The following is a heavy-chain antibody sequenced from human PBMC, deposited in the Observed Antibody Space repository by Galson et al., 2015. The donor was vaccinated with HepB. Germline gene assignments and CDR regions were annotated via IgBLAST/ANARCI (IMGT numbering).Heavy chain of an antibody. V-gene: IGHV3-53*01. D-gene: IGHD4-23*01. J-gene: IGHJ3*02. CDR1: GFTVSSKY. Sequence: SLRLSCAASGFTVSSKYMSWVRQAPGKGLEWVSVIYSGGSTYYADSVKGRFTISRDNSKNTLYLQMNGLRAEDTAVYYCAREGYGGAFDIWGQGTMVTVSS. CDR3: AREGYGGAFDI. CDR2: IYSGGST.